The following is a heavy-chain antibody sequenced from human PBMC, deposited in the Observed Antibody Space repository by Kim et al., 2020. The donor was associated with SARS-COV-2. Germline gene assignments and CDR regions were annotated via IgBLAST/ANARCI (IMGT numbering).Heavy chain of an antibody. CDR1: GFTFSSYS. CDR2: ISRSSSTI. J-gene: IGHJ3*02. CDR3: ASPRAPFHT. Sequence: GGSLRLSCAASGFTFSSYSMNWVRQAPGKGLEWVSYISRSSSTIHSAHPVTGRFTISSATAQTSLPLQINRPTDEDPPLYYCASPRAPFHTWGHGPIVT. V-gene: IGHV3-48*02.